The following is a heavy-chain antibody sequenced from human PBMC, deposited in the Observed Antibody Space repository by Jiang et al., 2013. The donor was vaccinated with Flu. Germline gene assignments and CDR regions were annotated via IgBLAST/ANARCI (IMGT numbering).Heavy chain of an antibody. D-gene: IGHD3-16*01. J-gene: IGHJ4*02. CDR1: GYTITSHG. V-gene: IGHV1-18*01. Sequence: SGAEVKKPGASVKVSCKADGYTITSHGFSWVRQAPGQGLEWMGWISANRRDTNYAEKFQGRVTMTTDTSTSTAYMELRSLTSDDTAVYYCGRGSWGEVSFDYWGQGTLVTVSS. CDR3: GRGSWGEVSFDY. CDR2: ISANRRDT.